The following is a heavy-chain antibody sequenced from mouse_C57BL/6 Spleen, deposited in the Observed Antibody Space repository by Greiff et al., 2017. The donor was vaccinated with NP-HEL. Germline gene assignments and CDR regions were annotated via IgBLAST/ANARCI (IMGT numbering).Heavy chain of an antibody. J-gene: IGHJ3*01. V-gene: IGHV14-4*01. Sequence: EVMLVESGAELVRPGASVKLSCTASGFNIKDDYMHWVKQRPEQGLEWIGWIDPENGDTEYASKFQGKATITADTSSNTAYLQLSSLTSEDTAVYYCTTSGYHVPPWFAYWGQGTLVTVSA. D-gene: IGHD3-1*01. CDR3: TTSGYHVPPWFAY. CDR2: IDPENGDT. CDR1: GFNIKDDY.